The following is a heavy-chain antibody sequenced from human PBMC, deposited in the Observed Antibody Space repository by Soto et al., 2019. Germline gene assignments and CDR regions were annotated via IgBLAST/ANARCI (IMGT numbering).Heavy chain of an antibody. CDR1: GGIFSTYA. Sequence: QVQLVQSGAEVKKPGSSVKVSCKASGGIFSTYAISWLRQAPGQGLEWMGGIIPLFGTPNYAQRFQGRVTITADEATSTDYMDLSRVRSEDTAVYYCARDRDDYGSGNYYNRIDFWGQGTLVTVSS. D-gene: IGHD3-10*01. CDR2: IIPLFGTP. CDR3: ARDRDDYGSGNYYNRIDF. J-gene: IGHJ4*02. V-gene: IGHV1-69*01.